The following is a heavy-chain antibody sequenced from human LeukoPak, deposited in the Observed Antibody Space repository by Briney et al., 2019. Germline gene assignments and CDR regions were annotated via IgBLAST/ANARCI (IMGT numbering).Heavy chain of an antibody. Sequence: SETLSLTCAVSGYSITTGRHWGWIRLPPGKGLEWIGSIYQSGSTYYNPSLKSRVTISVDTSKNQFPLKLRSVTAADTAVYYCARSLSTAGIDYWGQGTLVTVSS. CDR2: IYQSGST. V-gene: IGHV4-38-2*01. CDR1: GYSITTGRH. J-gene: IGHJ4*02. CDR3: ARSLSTAGIDY. D-gene: IGHD2-2*01.